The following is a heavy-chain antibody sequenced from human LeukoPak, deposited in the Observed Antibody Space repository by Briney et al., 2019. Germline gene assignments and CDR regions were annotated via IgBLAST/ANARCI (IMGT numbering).Heavy chain of an antibody. Sequence: SETLSLTCTVSGGSISSYYWSWIRQPPGKGLEWIGYIYYSGSTNYNPSLKSRVTISVDTSKNRFSLKLSSVTAADTAVYYCAASYDSSGYCPFQHWGQGTLVTVSS. J-gene: IGHJ1*01. CDR2: IYYSGST. CDR3: AASYDSSGYCPFQH. CDR1: GGSISSYY. V-gene: IGHV4-59*01. D-gene: IGHD3-22*01.